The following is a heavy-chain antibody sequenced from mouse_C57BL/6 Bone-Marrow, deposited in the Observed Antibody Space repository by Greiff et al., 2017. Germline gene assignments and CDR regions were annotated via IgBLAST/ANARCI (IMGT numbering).Heavy chain of an antibody. D-gene: IGHD1-1*01. J-gene: IGHJ2*01. Sequence: QVQLQQPGAELVKPGASVKLSCKASGYTFTSYWMQWVKQRPGHGLEWIGEIDPSDSYTNYNQKFKGKATLTVDTSSSTAYMQLSSLTSEDSAVYYCAREGNYGSSSWGQGTTLTVSS. CDR3: AREGNYGSSS. V-gene: IGHV1-50*01. CDR1: GYTFTSYW. CDR2: IDPSDSYT.